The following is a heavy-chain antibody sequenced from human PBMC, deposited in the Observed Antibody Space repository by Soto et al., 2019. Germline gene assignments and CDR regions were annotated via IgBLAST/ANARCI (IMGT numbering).Heavy chain of an antibody. D-gene: IGHD6-13*01. CDR1: GYTFTSYG. Sequence: ASVKVSCKASGYTFTSYGISWVRQAPGQGLEWMGWISAYNGNTNYAQKLQGRVTMTTDTSTSTAYMELRSLRSDDTAVYYCAISPGYSSSWDLNWFDPWGQGXLVTVSS. J-gene: IGHJ5*02. V-gene: IGHV1-18*04. CDR3: AISPGYSSSWDLNWFDP. CDR2: ISAYNGNT.